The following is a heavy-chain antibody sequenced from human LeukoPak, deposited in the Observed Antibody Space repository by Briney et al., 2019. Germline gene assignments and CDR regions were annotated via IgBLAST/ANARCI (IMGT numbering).Heavy chain of an antibody. V-gene: IGHV3-15*01. CDR1: GFTFSNAW. J-gene: IGHJ4*02. D-gene: IGHD2/OR15-2a*01. CDR2: IKSKTDGGTT. CDR3: TTDPSFSNGLYYFDY. Sequence: PGGSLRLSCAASGFTFSNAWMSWVRQAPGKGLEWVGRIKSKTDGGTTDYAAPVKGRFTISRDDSKNTLYLQMNSLKTEDTAVYYCTTDPSFSNGLYYFDYWGQGTLVTVSS.